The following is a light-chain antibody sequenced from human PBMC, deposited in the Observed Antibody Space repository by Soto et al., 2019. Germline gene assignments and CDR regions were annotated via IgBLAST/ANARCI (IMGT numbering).Light chain of an antibody. J-gene: IGKJ5*01. CDR2: GVS. CDR1: QSISSS. V-gene: IGKV3-15*01. CDR3: QQYSDWPPII. Sequence: EIVMTQSPATLSVSAGERATLSCRATQSISSSLAWSQLIPGQAPRLLISGVSPRATGIPARVSRSGSGTEFTLTISSLQPEDVAVYYCQQYSDWPPIIFGQGTRLEI.